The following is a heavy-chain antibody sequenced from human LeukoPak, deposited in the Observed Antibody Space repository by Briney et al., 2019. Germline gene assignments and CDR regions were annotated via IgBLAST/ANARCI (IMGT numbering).Heavy chain of an antibody. V-gene: IGHV1-46*01. D-gene: IGHD3-16*02. CDR2: INPSGGST. CDR3: ARVRDYDYVWGSYLLDY. CDR1: GYTFTSYY. Sequence: ASVKVSCKASGYTFTSYYMHGVRQAPGQGLEWMGIINPSGGSTSYAQKFQGRVTMTRDTSTGTVYMELSSLRSEDTAVYYCARVRDYDYVWGSYLLDYWGQGSLVTVSS. J-gene: IGHJ4*02.